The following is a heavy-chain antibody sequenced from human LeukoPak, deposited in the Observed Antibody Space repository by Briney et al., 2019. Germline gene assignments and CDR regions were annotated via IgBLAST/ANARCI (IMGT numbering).Heavy chain of an antibody. D-gene: IGHD3-10*01. CDR3: ARIGSGSYGY. V-gene: IGHV4-59*08. J-gene: IGHJ4*02. CDR2: IYDSGST. CDR1: GGSFSGYY. Sequence: PSETLSLTCAVYGGSFSGYYWSWIRQPPGKGLEWTGYIYDSGSTNYNPSLKSRVTISVDTSKNQFSLKLSSVTAADTAVYYCARIGSGSYGYWGQGILVTVSS.